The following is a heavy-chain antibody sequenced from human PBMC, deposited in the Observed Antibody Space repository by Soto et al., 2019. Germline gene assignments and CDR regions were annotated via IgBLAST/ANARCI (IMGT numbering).Heavy chain of an antibody. Sequence: QVQLQESGPGLLKPSETLSLTCTVSSDSIAGENWWSWVRQPPGLGLEWIGEVFHTGGRNYNPSLKSRVTMEVDKSKNQYSLRLISATAADSAVYYCARVFSSGSGWMYYFDFWGQGTLVSVSS. J-gene: IGHJ4*02. D-gene: IGHD6-19*01. CDR1: SDSIAGENW. V-gene: IGHV4-4*02. CDR2: VFHTGGR. CDR3: ARVFSSGSGWMYYFDF.